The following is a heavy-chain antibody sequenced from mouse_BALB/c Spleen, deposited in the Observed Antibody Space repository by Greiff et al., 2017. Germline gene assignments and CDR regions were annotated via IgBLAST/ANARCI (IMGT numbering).Heavy chain of an antibody. CDR2: IYPGDGDT. CDR3: ATHYYGPFAY. D-gene: IGHD1-2*01. CDR1: GYAFSSYW. J-gene: IGHJ3*01. Sequence: QVQLQQSGAELVRPGSSVKISCKASGYAFSSYWMNWVKQRPGQGLEWIGQIYPGDGDTNYNGKFKGKATLTADKSSSTAYMQLSSLTSEDSAVYFCATHYYGPFAYWGQGTLVTVSA. V-gene: IGHV1-80*01.